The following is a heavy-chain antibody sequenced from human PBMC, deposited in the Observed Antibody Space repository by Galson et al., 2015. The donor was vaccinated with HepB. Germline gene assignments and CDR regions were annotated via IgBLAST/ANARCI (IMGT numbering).Heavy chain of an antibody. CDR3: ARGSTRWLQLDYFDY. D-gene: IGHD5-24*01. J-gene: IGHJ4*02. CDR2: INAGNGNT. Sequence: SVKVSCKASGYTFTNYGMQWVRQAPGQRLEWMGWINAGNGNTIYAQKFQGRVTITRDTSANTAYLDLSSLRSEDTAVYYCARGSTRWLQLDYFDYWGQGTLVTVSS. CDR1: GYTFTNYG. V-gene: IGHV1-3*01.